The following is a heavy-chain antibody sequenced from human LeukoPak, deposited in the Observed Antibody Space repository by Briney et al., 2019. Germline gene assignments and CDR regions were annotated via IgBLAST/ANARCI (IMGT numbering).Heavy chain of an antibody. D-gene: IGHD6-19*01. CDR2: INHSGST. J-gene: IGHJ4*02. Sequence: SETLSLTCAVYGGSFSGYYWSWIRQPPGKGLEWIGEINHSGSTNYNPSLKSRVTISVDTSKNQFSLKLSSVTAADTAVYYCARDPNLAWGSSGWYFDYWGQGTLVTVSS. V-gene: IGHV4-34*01. CDR3: ARDPNLAWGSSGWYFDY. CDR1: GGSFSGYY.